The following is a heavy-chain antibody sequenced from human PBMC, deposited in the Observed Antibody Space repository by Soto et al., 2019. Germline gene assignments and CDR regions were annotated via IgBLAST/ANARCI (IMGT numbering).Heavy chain of an antibody. Sequence: SETLSLTSTTSGGSIRLINHYWDWIRQSPGKGLEWIGYINYSGRTNYNPSLKSRVTMSLDTSKNQFSLELRSVTAADTALFYCARYAGSSWFDYWGQGTLVTVSS. CDR1: GGSIRLINHY. V-gene: IGHV4-61*05. CDR3: ARYAGSSWFDY. D-gene: IGHD6-13*01. CDR2: INYSGRT. J-gene: IGHJ4*02.